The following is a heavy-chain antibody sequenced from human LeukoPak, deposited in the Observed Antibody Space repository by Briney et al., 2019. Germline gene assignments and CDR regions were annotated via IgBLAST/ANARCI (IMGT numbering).Heavy chain of an antibody. CDR2: IYYSGST. CDR3: ARRRWPRESGPRGGYYFDY. CDR1: GGSISSYY. D-gene: IGHD3-3*01. J-gene: IGHJ4*02. Sequence: SETLSLTCTVSGGSISSYYWSWIRQPPGKGLGWIGYIYYSGSTNYNPSLKSRVTISVDKSKNQFSLKLSSVTAADTAVYYCARRRWPRESGPRGGYYFDYWGQETLVTVSS. V-gene: IGHV4-59*08.